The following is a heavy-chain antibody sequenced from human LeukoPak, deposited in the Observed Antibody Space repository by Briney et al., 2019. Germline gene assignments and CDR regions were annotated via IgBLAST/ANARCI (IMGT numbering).Heavy chain of an antibody. CDR3: ARRTRGATVTKDAFDI. V-gene: IGHV4-34*01. CDR2: INHNGST. Sequence: KSSETLTLTCAAYGGSFSDYYWSWLRQPPGKGLEWVGEINHNGSTNYNPSLKSRVTISVDTSKNKFSLKLSSLTAADTAVYYSARRTRGATVTKDAFDIWGQGTMVTVSS. J-gene: IGHJ3*02. D-gene: IGHD4-17*01. CDR1: GGSFSDYY.